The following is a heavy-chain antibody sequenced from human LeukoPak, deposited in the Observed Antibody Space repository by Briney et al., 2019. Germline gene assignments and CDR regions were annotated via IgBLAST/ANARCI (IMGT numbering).Heavy chain of an antibody. Sequence: SETLSLTXTVSGGSISSSSYYWGWIRQPPGKGLEWIGSIYYSGSTYYNPSLKSRVTISVDTSKNQFSLKLSSVTAADTAVYYCASFPNYYDSSGYYYFVSDWGQGTLVTVSS. CDR2: IYYSGST. V-gene: IGHV4-39*01. D-gene: IGHD3-22*01. CDR3: ASFPNYYDSSGYYYFVSD. CDR1: GGSISSSSYY. J-gene: IGHJ4*02.